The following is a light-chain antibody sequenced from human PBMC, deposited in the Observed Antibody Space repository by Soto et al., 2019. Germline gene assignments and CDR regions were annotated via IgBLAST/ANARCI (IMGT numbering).Light chain of an antibody. CDR1: QSVSSSY. Sequence: EIVLTQSPGTLSLSPGERATLFCRASQSVSSSYLAWYQQKPGQAPRLLIYGASSRATGIPDRFSGSGSGTDFTLTISRLEPEDFAVYYCQKYGSPPRRFGQGTKVEIK. J-gene: IGKJ1*01. CDR2: GAS. CDR3: QKYGSPPRR. V-gene: IGKV3-20*01.